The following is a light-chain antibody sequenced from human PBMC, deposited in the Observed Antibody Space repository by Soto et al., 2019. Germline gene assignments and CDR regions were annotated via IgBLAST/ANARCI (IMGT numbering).Light chain of an antibody. V-gene: IGLV1-40*01. Sequence: QSVLTQPPSVSGAPGQRVTIACTGSSSNIGAGYDVHWYQQLPRTAPKLLIYNNNNRPSGVPDRFSGTMSAASASLAITGLQAEDEADYYCQAYYSSRSGSVFGGGTTLTVL. CDR2: NNN. CDR1: SSNIGAGYD. CDR3: QAYYSSRSGSV. J-gene: IGLJ2*01.